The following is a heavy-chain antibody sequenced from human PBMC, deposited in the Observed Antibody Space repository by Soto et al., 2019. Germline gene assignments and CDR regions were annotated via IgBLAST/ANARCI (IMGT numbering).Heavy chain of an antibody. D-gene: IGHD5-18*01. CDR2: ISSSSGYI. CDR3: ARVRSYSYGQGYGMDV. Sequence: ESWGGLVKPGGSLRLSCAASGFTFSTYSMNWVRQAPGKGLEWVSSISSSSGYIYYADSVKGRFTISRDDAKNSLSLQMNSLRAEDTAVYYCARVRSYSYGQGYGMDVWGQGTTVTVSS. CDR1: GFTFSTYS. V-gene: IGHV3-21*01. J-gene: IGHJ6*02.